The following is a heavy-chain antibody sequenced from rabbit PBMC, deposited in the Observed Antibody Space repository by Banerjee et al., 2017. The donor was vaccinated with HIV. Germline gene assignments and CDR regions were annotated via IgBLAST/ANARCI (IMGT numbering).Heavy chain of an antibody. CDR1: GVSFSFSSY. CDR2: INAVTGKA. Sequence: QSLEESGGDLVKPGASLTLTCTASGVSFSFSSYMCWVRQAPGKGLEWIACINAVTGKAVYASWVNGRFTISKTSSTTVTLQMTSLTAADTATYFCARGATGAGSGFSLWGPGTLVTVS. J-gene: IGHJ4*01. D-gene: IGHD4-2*01. V-gene: IGHV1S40*01. CDR3: ARGATGAGSGFSL.